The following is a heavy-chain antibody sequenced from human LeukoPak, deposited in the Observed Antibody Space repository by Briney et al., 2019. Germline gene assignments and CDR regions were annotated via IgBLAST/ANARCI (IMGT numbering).Heavy chain of an antibody. CDR3: ASYYYESSGYSAPFDY. Sequence: SETLSLTCAVYGGSFSGYYWSWIRQPPGKGLEWIGYIYHSGSTYYNPSLKSRVTISVDRSKNQFSLKLSSVTAADTAVYYCASYYYESSGYSAPFDYWGQGTLVTVSS. CDR1: GGSFSGYY. V-gene: IGHV4-30-2*01. D-gene: IGHD3-22*01. J-gene: IGHJ4*02. CDR2: IYHSGST.